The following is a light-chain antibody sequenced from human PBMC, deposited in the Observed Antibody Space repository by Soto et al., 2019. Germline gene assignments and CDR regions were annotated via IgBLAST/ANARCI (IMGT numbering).Light chain of an antibody. CDR3: AAWDDSLNGVL. J-gene: IGLJ2*01. V-gene: IGLV1-44*01. CDR1: SSNIGSNS. CDR2: STN. Sequence: SVLTQPPSASGTPGQRVTISCSGSSSNIGSNSVNWYQQLPGTAPKLLIYSTNQRPSGVPDRFSGSKSGTSASLAISGLQSEDEADYYCAAWDDSLNGVLFGGGTKLTVL.